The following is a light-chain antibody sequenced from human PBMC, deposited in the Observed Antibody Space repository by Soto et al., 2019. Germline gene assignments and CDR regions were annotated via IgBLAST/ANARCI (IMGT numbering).Light chain of an antibody. V-gene: IGLV2-14*01. J-gene: IGLJ2*01. Sequence: QSALTQPASVSGSLGQSITISCTGTSSDIGAYNYVSWYQQHPGETPKLMIFEVSNRPSGVSNRFSGSKSGTTASLTISGLQPEDEAHYYCCSYTSISTVIFGGGTKVTVL. CDR3: CSYTSISTVI. CDR1: SSDIGAYNY. CDR2: EVS.